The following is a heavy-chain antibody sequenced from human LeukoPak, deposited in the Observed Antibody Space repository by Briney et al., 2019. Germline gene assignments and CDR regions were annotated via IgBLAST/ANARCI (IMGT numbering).Heavy chain of an antibody. CDR2: IYYSGST. D-gene: IGHD2-21*02. CDR1: GGSISSYY. CDR3: ARVAYCGGDCYSDAFDI. V-gene: IGHV4-59*01. Sequence: SETLSLTCTVPGGSISSYYRSWIRQPPGKGLEWIGYIYYSGSTNYNPSLKSRVTISVDTSKNQFSLKLSSVTAADTAVYYCARVAYCGGDCYSDAFDIWGQGTMVTVSS. J-gene: IGHJ3*02.